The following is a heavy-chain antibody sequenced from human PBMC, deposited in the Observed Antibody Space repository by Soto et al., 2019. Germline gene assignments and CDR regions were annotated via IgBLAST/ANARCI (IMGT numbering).Heavy chain of an antibody. D-gene: IGHD6-13*01. CDR1: GGSISSYY. Sequence: SETLSLTCTVSGGSISSYYWSWIRQPPGKGLEWIGYIYYSGSTNYNPSLKSRVTISVDTSKNQFSLKLSSVTAADTAVYYCAGGHIAAAGTEEYFQHWGQGTLVTVS. CDR3: AGGHIAAAGTEEYFQH. CDR2: IYYSGST. J-gene: IGHJ1*01. V-gene: IGHV4-59*08.